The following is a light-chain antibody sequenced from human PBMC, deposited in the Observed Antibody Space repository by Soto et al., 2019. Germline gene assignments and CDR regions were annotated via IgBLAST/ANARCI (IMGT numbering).Light chain of an antibody. V-gene: IGKV1-39*01. J-gene: IGKJ1*01. Sequence: DIQMTQSPSSLSASVGDRVTITCRASQSISNYLNWYQQKPGKDPKLLIHAASSLQSGVTSRFSDTESGSDFTITTSPLQPEDFATYYCHQSYSIPSTLGQGTKVEIQ. CDR1: QSISNY. CDR2: AAS. CDR3: HQSYSIPST.